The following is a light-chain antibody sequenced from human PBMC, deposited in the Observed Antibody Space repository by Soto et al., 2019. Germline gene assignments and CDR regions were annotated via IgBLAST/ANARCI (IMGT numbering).Light chain of an antibody. CDR2: ATS. CDR3: QQAANFPLT. V-gene: IGKV1-12*01. J-gene: IGKJ4*01. CDR1: PDIASW. Sequence: DIQMTQSPSSVSASVGDRVIITCRASPDIASWLAWYQQKPGKAPNLLIYATSRLRSGVPSRFSGSRSGPDFILTINSLQPDDFATYYCQQAANFPLTFGGGTNIEIK.